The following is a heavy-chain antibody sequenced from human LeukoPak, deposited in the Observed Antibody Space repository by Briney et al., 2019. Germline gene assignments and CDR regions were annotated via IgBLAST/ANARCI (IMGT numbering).Heavy chain of an antibody. CDR3: ARHERCSSINCIYNWFDP. J-gene: IGHJ5*02. Sequence: PSQTLSLTCTVSGGSISSGDHYWSWIRQPPGKGLEWIGSVFYSGRTYYNPSLKSRVTIFVDPSKNQFSLNLRSVTAADTAVYYCARHERCSSINCIYNWFDPWGQGTLVIVSS. V-gene: IGHV4-39*01. CDR1: GGSISSGDHY. CDR2: VFYSGRT. D-gene: IGHD2-2*01.